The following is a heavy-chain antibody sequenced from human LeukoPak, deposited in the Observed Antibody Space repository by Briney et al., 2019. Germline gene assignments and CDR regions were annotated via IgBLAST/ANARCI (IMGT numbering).Heavy chain of an antibody. CDR1: GYRFTSYW. V-gene: IGHV5-51*01. J-gene: IGHJ5*02. CDR2: IYPGDSDT. CDR3: PVAVSGTRWFDP. D-gene: IGHD6-19*01. Sequence: GESLKISCKGSGYRFTSYWIRWVRQMPGKGLEWMGIIYPGDSDTRYSPSFQGQVTISANKSIRTAYLQWSSLKASDTAMYYCPVAVSGTRWFDPWGQGTLVTVSS.